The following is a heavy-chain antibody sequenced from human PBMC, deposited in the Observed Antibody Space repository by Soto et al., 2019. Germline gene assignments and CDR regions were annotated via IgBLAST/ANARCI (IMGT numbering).Heavy chain of an antibody. CDR1: GYTFTSYG. V-gene: IGHV1-18*01. CDR2: ISAYNGNT. Sequence: QVQLVQSGAEVKKPGASVKVSCKASGYTFTSYGISWVRQAPGQGLEWMGWISAYNGNTNYAQKLQGRVTMTTDTTTSTAYMELRSLRSDDTAVYYCAREGLVHSLEGTGLWDYWGQGTLVTVSS. CDR3: AREGLVHSLEGTGLWDY. D-gene: IGHD6-19*01. J-gene: IGHJ4*02.